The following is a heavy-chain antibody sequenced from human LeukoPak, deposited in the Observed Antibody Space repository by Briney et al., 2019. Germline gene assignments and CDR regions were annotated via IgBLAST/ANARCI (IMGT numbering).Heavy chain of an antibody. V-gene: IGHV3-23*01. D-gene: IGHD3-22*01. CDR2: ISGSGGST. Sequence: GGSLRLSCAASGFTFSSYAMSWVRQAPGKGLELVSAISGSGGSTYYADSVKGRFTISRDNSKNTLYLQMNSLRAEDTAVYYCAKVYYYDSSGYYYYFDYWGQGTLVTVSS. CDR3: AKVYYYDSSGYYYYFDY. J-gene: IGHJ4*02. CDR1: GFTFSSYA.